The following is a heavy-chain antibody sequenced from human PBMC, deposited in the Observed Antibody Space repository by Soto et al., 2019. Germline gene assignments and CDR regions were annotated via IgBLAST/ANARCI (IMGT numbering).Heavy chain of an antibody. CDR2: SSYTGST. Sequence: QVQLQESGPRLVKPSETLSLTCSVSGGSISDYFWNWVRQPPGQGLEWIGDSSYTGSTNYNPSLMSRVTISFDTSNNQFSLNLRSVTAADTAIYYCARSGVVVQGALFFGPEKKTHYYHYYMDVWGEGTTVTVSS. J-gene: IGHJ6*03. CDR1: GGSISDYF. D-gene: IGHD2-15*01. V-gene: IGHV4-59*01. CDR3: ARSGVVVQGALFFGPEKKTHYYHYYMDV.